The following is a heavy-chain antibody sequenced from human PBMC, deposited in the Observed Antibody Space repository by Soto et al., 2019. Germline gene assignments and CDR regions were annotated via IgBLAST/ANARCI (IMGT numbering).Heavy chain of an antibody. D-gene: IGHD2-15*01. CDR2: IYHSGST. CDR1: GGSISGGGYS. V-gene: IGHV4-30-2*01. Sequence: SETLSLTCAVSGGSISGGGYSWNWIRQPPGKGLEWIGYIYHSGSTYNSPSLKSRVTTSIDRSKNQFSLKLSSVTAADTAVYYCARGLEVIAATPQWDYWGQGTLVTVSS. CDR3: ARGLEVIAATPQWDY. J-gene: IGHJ4*02.